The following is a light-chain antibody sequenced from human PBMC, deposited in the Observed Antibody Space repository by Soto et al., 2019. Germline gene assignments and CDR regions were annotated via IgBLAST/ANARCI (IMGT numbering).Light chain of an antibody. Sequence: EIVLTQSPGTLSLSPGERATLSCRASQSVSSSYLAWYQQKPGQAPRLLIYGASSRATGIPDRFSGSGSGTDFTLTISRLEPEDFGLYYCQQYGSSPPNTFGQGTRLELK. CDR2: GAS. CDR1: QSVSSSY. CDR3: QQYGSSPPNT. J-gene: IGKJ2*01. V-gene: IGKV3-20*01.